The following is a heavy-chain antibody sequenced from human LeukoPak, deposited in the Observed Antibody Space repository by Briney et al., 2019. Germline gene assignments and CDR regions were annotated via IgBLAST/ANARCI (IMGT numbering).Heavy chain of an antibody. D-gene: IGHD6-19*01. CDR2: IIPIFGTA. Sequence: EASVKVSCKASGGTFSSYAIRWVRQAPGQGLEWMGGIIPIFGTANYAQKFQGRVTITADKSTSTAYMELSSLRSEDTAVYYCARDIASHSSGWLKDAFDIWGQGTMVTVSS. J-gene: IGHJ3*02. CDR1: GGTFSSYA. CDR3: ARDIASHSSGWLKDAFDI. V-gene: IGHV1-69*06.